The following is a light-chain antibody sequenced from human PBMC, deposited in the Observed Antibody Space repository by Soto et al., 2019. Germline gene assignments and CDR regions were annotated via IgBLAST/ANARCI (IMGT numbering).Light chain of an antibody. V-gene: IGKV1-5*01. CDR1: QSICRF. CDR2: DAS. Sequence: DIQMTQSPSTLSASVGDRVTITCRASQSICRFLAWYQHQPGKAPKLLIYDASTLESGVPSRFSGTGSGTEFTSSITSLQPEDFGTYYYQQCYIGWTFGKRTKVDI. J-gene: IGKJ1*01. CDR3: QQCYIGWT.